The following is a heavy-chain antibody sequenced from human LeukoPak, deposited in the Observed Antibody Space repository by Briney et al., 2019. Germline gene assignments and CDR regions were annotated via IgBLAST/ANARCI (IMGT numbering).Heavy chain of an antibody. V-gene: IGHV6-1*01. CDR2: TYYRSKWRN. CDR1: GDSVSSNSAA. CDR3: VGEGGMAEAAFDY. J-gene: IGHJ4*02. Sequence: SQTLSLTCAISGDSVSSNSAAWNWIRQSPSRGLEWLGRTYYRSKWRNDYAVSVKSRITINPDTSENQFSLQLKSVTPEDTAVYYCVGEGGMAEAAFDYWGQGTLVTVSS. D-gene: IGHD6-19*01.